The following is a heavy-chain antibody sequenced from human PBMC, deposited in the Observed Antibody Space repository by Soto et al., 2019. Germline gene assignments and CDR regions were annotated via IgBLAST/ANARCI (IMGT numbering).Heavy chain of an antibody. Sequence: QVQLVESGGGVVQPGRSLRLSCAASGFTFSSYGMHWVRQAPGKGLEWVAVIWYDGSNKYYADSVKGRFTISRDNSKNWFYLKMTGRRAEDRVVYYWARDRGPTRVLRGAFDSWGQGKMVPVSS. CDR3: ARDRGPTRVLRGAFDS. CDR1: GFTFSSYG. CDR2: IWYDGSNK. J-gene: IGHJ3*01. V-gene: IGHV3-33*01. D-gene: IGHD1-26*01.